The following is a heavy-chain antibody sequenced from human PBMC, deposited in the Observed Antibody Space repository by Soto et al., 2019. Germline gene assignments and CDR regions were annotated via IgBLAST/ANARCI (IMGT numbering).Heavy chain of an antibody. CDR2: INSDGSST. CDR1: GFTFSTYW. V-gene: IGHV3-74*01. CDR3: ARETAYCSGGSCYDFDY. Sequence: PGGSLRLPCAASGFTFSTYWMHWVRQAPGKGLVWVSRINSDGSSTSYADSVKGRFTISRDNAKNTLYLQMNSLRAEDTAVYYCARETAYCSGGSCYDFDYWGQGT. J-gene: IGHJ4*02. D-gene: IGHD2-15*01.